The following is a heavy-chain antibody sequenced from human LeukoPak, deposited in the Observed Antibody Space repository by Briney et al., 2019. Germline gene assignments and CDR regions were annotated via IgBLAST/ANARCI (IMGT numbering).Heavy chain of an antibody. J-gene: IGHJ4*02. V-gene: IGHV3-23*01. CDR3: ANSLARRYSGYDYGNY. CDR2: ISGSGGST. Sequence: GGSLRLSCAASGFTFSSYAMSWVRQAPGKGLEWVSAISGSGGSTYYADSVKGRFTISRDNSKNTLYLQMNSLRAEDTAVYYCANSLARRYSGYDYGNYWGQGTLVTVSS. CDR1: GFTFSSYA. D-gene: IGHD5-12*01.